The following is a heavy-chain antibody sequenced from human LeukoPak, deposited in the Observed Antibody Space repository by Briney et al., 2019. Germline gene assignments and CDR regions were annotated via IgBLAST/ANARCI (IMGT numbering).Heavy chain of an antibody. D-gene: IGHD3-10*01. CDR1: GFSFISYG. V-gene: IGHV3-21*01. J-gene: IGHJ5*01. CDR2: ISSSSTYI. CDR3: ARDRVVSGRFGEVAS. Sequence: KSGGSLRLSCAASGFSFISYGMHWVRQAPGKGLEWVSFISSSSTYIYYADSVKGRFTISRDDAKNSLYLQMSSLRADDTAVYYCARDRVVSGRFGEVASWGQGTLVTVSS.